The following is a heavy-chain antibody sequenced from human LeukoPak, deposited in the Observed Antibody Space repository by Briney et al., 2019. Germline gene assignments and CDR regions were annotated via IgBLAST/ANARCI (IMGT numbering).Heavy chain of an antibody. CDR2: IRYDGSNK. J-gene: IGHJ6*03. D-gene: IGHD6-19*01. CDR1: GFTFSSYG. V-gene: IGHV3-30*02. Sequence: GGSLRLSCAASGFTFSSYGMHRVRQAPGKGLEWVAFIRYDGSNKYYADSVKGRFTISRDNSKNTLYLQMNSLRAEDTAVYYCAKGARDSSGFMDVWGKGTTVTVSS. CDR3: AKGARDSSGFMDV.